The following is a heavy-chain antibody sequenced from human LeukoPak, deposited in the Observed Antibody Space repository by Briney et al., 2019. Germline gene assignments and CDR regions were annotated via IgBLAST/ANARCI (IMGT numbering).Heavy chain of an antibody. V-gene: IGHV4-59*01. J-gene: IGHJ4*02. D-gene: IGHD2-21*02. CDR1: GVSISSYY. Sequence: SETLSLTCTVSGVSISSYYRSWIRQPPGKGLAWIGHVYYSGSTNYNPSPKSRVTISVDTSKNQFSLKLSSVTAADTAVHYCVLEADCGGDCCRSRSQSPFDYWGQGTLVTVSS. CDR2: VYYSGST. CDR3: VLEADCGGDCCRSRSQSPFDY.